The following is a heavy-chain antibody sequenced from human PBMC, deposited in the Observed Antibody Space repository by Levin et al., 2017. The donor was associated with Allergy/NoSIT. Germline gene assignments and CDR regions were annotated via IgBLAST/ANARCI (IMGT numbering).Heavy chain of an antibody. Sequence: QAGGSLRLSCAASGFTFSSYAMSWVRQAPGKGLEWVSGMSGTGGTTYYADSVKGRFTISRDNSKNTLYLQRNSLRVEDTAVYYCAKHRAAMVDYYFDYWGQGILVTVSS. CDR3: AKHRAAMVDYYFDY. J-gene: IGHJ4*02. CDR2: MSGTGGTT. V-gene: IGHV3-23*01. D-gene: IGHD5-18*01. CDR1: GFTFSSYA.